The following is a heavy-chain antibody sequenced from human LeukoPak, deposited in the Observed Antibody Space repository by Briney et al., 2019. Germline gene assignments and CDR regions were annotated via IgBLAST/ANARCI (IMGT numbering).Heavy chain of an antibody. CDR1: GFTFSSYW. CDR2: INGDGITT. CDR3: ARVAGSWSWFDP. V-gene: IGHV3-74*01. Sequence: GGSLGLSCAASGFTFSSYWMHWVRQAPGKGLVWVSRINGDGITTTYADSVKGRFTISRDNAKNTLYLQMNSLRAEDTAVYYCARVAGSWSWFDPWGQGTLVTVSS. D-gene: IGHD6-19*01. J-gene: IGHJ5*02.